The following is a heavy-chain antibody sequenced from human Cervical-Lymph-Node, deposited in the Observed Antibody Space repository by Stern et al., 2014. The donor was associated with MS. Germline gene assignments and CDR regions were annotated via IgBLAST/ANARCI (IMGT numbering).Heavy chain of an antibody. J-gene: IGHJ6*02. V-gene: IGHV4-31*03. CDR2: IYYSGTT. Sequence: QLQLQESGPGLVKPSQTLSLTCTVSGGSISSDNYYWTWIRQHPGKGLEWIGHIYYSGTTYYNPSLKSRVSITVDTSKNLFSLRLSSVTAAYTAVYYCARDHFTTSLDVWGHGTTVTVS. CDR1: GGSISSDNYY. D-gene: IGHD2-2*01. CDR3: ARDHFTTSLDV.